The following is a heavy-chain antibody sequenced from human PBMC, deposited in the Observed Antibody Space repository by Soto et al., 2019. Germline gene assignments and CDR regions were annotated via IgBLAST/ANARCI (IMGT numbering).Heavy chain of an antibody. CDR3: TVGGAGHPFDY. V-gene: IGHV4-59*01. CDR2: IHYSGST. Sequence: WIWIRQPPGKGLEWIGNIHYSGSTNYSPPLKGRVIISVDTSENQSSLKLSSVTTADTAVYYCTVGGAGHPFDYWGQGTLVTVSS. D-gene: IGHD3-16*01. J-gene: IGHJ4*02.